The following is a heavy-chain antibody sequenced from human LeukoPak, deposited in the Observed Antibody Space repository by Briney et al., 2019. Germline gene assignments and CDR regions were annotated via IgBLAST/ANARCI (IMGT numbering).Heavy chain of an antibody. D-gene: IGHD3-10*01. CDR2: INPNSGGT. Sequence: ASVKVSCKASGYTFTSYGISWVRQAPGQGLEWMGWINPNSGGTNYAQKFQGWVTMTRDTSISTAYMELSRLRSDDTAVYYCARGEGYYYGSGSYYLFPRYYYYGMDVWGQGTTVTVSS. CDR3: ARGEGYYYGSGSYYLFPRYYYYGMDV. CDR1: GYTFTSYG. J-gene: IGHJ6*02. V-gene: IGHV1-2*04.